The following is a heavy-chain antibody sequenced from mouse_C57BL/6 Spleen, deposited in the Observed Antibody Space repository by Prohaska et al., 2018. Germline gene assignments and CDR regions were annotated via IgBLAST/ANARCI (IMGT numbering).Heavy chain of an antibody. V-gene: IGHV1-26*01. CDR2: INPNNGGT. CDR3: VRGDYYAMDY. J-gene: IGHJ4*01. Sequence: SGYTFTDYYMNWVKQSHGKSLEWIGDINPNNGGTSYNQKFKGKATLTVDKSSSTAYMELRSLTSEDSAVYYCVRGDYYAMDYWGQGSSVTVSS. CDR1: GYTFTDYY.